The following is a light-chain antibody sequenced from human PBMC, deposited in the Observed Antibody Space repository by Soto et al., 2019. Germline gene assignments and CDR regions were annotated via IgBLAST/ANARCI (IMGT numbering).Light chain of an antibody. Sequence: EILLTQSPATLSLSPGERATLSCRASQSVRSSLAWYQQKPGQAPRLLIYDASNRATGIPGRFSGSGSGTDFTLTISNLEPEDFAVYYCQQRSSWPLTFGQGAKVEIK. CDR2: DAS. CDR3: QQRSSWPLT. J-gene: IGKJ1*01. V-gene: IGKV3-11*01. CDR1: QSVRSS.